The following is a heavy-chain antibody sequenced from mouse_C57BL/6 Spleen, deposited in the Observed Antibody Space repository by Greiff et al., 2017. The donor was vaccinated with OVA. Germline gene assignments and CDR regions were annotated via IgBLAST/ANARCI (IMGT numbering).Heavy chain of an antibody. CDR1: GFTFTDYY. CDR2: IRNKANGYTT. Sequence: EVQGVESGGGLVQPGGSLSLSCAASGFTFTDYYMSWVRQPPGKALEWLGFIRNKANGYTTEYSASVKGRFTISRDNSQSILYLQMNALRAEDSATYYCAREGIYDGYYYYAMDYWGQGTSVTVSS. J-gene: IGHJ4*01. CDR3: AREGIYDGYYYYAMDY. D-gene: IGHD2-3*01. V-gene: IGHV7-3*01.